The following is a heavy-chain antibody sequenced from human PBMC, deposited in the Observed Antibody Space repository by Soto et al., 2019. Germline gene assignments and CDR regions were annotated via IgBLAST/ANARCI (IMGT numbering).Heavy chain of an antibody. CDR2: ISGSGTAT. CDR3: AKDIPLYCSGGSCLAF. Sequence: GGSLRLSCAASGFTFSSYAMSWVRQAPGKGLEWVSVISGSGTATHYADSVRGRFTISRDNSKNTLYLQMNSLRAEDTAVYYCAKDIPLYCSGGSCLAFWGQGTLVTVSS. CDR1: GFTFSSYA. D-gene: IGHD2-15*01. J-gene: IGHJ4*02. V-gene: IGHV3-23*01.